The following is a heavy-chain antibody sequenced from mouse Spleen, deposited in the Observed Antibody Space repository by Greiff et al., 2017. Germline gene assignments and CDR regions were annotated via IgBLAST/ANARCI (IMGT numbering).Heavy chain of an antibody. CDR1: GFTFSSYA. J-gene: IGHJ4*01. V-gene: IGHV5-9-1*02. Sequence: EVQVVESGEGLVKPGGSLKLSCAASGFTFSSYAMSWVRQTPEKRLEWVAYISSGGDYIYYADTVKGRFTISRDNARNTLYLQMSSLKSEDTAMYYCTRDRANYAMDYWGQGTSVTVSS. D-gene: IGHD1-1*01. CDR3: TRDRANYAMDY. CDR2: ISSGGDYI.